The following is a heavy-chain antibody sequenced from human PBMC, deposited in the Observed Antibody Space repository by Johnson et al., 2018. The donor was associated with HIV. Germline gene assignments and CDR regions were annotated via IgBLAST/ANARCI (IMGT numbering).Heavy chain of an antibody. V-gene: IGHV3-53*01. CDR1: GFTVSSYY. CDR3: ARPVIAADDAFDI. CDR2: IYSGGST. J-gene: IGHJ3*02. D-gene: IGHD6-13*01. Sequence: VHLVESGGGLIQPGGSLRLSCAASGFTVSSYYMSWVRQAPGKGLEWVSVIYSGGSTYYADSVKGRFTISRDISKNTLFLQMNSLRAEDTAVYYCARPVIAADDAFDIWGQGTMVTVSS.